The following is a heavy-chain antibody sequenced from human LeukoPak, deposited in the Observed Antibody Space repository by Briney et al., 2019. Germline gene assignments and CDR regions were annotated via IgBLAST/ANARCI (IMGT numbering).Heavy chain of an antibody. J-gene: IGHJ3*02. D-gene: IGHD3-22*01. CDR2: ISWNSGSI. CDR3: AKDWYYDSSGYYLGRAFDI. Sequence: GGSLRLSCAASGFTFDDYAMHWVRQAPGKGLEWVSGISWNSGSIGYADSVKGRFTISRDNAKNSLYLQMNSLRAEDMALYYCAKDWYYDSSGYYLGRAFDIWGQGTMVTVSS. V-gene: IGHV3-9*03. CDR1: GFTFDDYA.